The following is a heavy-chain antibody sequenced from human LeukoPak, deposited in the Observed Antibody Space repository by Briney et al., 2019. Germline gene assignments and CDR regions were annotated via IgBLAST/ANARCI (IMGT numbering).Heavy chain of an antibody. CDR1: GGSFSGYY. V-gene: IGHV4-34*01. Sequence: SETLSLTCAVYGGSFSGYYWSWIRQPPGKGLEWIGEINHSGSTNYNPSLKSRVTISVDTSKNQFSPKLSSVTAADTAVYYCARGMAEYSSSSEGLYHLYYFDYWGQGTLVTVSS. J-gene: IGHJ4*02. D-gene: IGHD6-6*01. CDR3: ARGMAEYSSSSEGLYHLYYFDY. CDR2: INHSGST.